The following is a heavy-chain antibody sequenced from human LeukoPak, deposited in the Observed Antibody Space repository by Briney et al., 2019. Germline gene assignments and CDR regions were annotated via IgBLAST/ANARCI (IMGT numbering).Heavy chain of an antibody. V-gene: IGHV3-48*04. J-gene: IGHJ2*01. CDR3: ARGLSWYFDL. CDR2: ISSSSSTI. Sequence: GGSLRLSCAASGFTFSRYTMHWVRQAPGRGLEWISYISSSSSTIYYADSVRGRFTISRDIAKSSLFLQMHSLRPEDTAVYYCARGLSWYFDLWGRGTLVIVSS. CDR1: GFTFSRYT.